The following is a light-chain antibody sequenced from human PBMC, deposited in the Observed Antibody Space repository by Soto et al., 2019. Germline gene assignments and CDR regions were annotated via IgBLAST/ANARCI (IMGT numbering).Light chain of an antibody. V-gene: IGKV1-5*01. CDR1: QNIRNW. J-gene: IGKJ2*01. CDR2: DAS. CDR3: HQYDSSSGYT. Sequence: DIQMTQFPSILSASVGDRVTITCRASQNIRNWLAWYQQKPGKAPKLLIYDASTLERGVPSRFSGSGSGTEFTLTVSSLQADDFATYYCHQYDSSSGYTFGQGTKLEIK.